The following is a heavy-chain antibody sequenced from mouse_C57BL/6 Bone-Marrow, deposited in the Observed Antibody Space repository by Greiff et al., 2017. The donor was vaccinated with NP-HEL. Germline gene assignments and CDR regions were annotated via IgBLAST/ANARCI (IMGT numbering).Heavy chain of an antibody. Sequence: QVQLQQPGAELVMPGASVKLSCKASGYTFTSYWMPWVKQSPGQGLEWIGEIDPSDSYTNYLQNFKGKSTLTVDNSTSTAYMQLSSLTSEDSAVYYSAREGDSLFAYWGQGTLVTVSA. CDR1: GYTFTSYW. D-gene: IGHD3-3*01. J-gene: IGHJ3*01. CDR3: AREGDSLFAY. CDR2: IDPSDSYT. V-gene: IGHV1-69*01.